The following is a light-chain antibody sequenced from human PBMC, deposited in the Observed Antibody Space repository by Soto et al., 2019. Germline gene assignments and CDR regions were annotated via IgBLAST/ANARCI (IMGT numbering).Light chain of an antibody. CDR2: GAS. V-gene: IGKV3-15*01. CDR1: QSVSSN. CDR3: QQYHNWPPWT. J-gene: IGKJ1*01. Sequence: EIVMTQSPATLSVSPGERATLSCRASQSVSSNLAWYQQKPGQAPRLLLYGASTRATGVPARFSGSGSGTELPLTISSLQSEDFAVYYCQQYHNWPPWTFGQGTKVEIK.